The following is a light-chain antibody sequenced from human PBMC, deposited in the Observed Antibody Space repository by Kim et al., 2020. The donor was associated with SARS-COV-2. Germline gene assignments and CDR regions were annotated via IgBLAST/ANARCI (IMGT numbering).Light chain of an antibody. V-gene: IGLV1-40*01. J-gene: IGLJ1*01. CDR2: GNL. CDR3: QSYDGNLSGYV. CDR1: SSNIGAGYD. Sequence: QRVTISCIGSSSNIGAGYDVHWYQQHPGTAPKLLIYGNLNRPLGVPDRFFGSKSGTSASLAIIGLQGDDEADYYCQSYDGNLSGYVFGTGTKVTVL.